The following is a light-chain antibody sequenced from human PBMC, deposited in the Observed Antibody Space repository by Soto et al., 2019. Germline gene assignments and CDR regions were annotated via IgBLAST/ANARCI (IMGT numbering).Light chain of an antibody. CDR2: AAS. CDR3: QQSYGTPRT. J-gene: IGKJ1*01. CDR1: QSISTY. V-gene: IGKV1-39*01. Sequence: DIQMTQSPSSLSASVGDRVTITCRASQSISTYLNWYQQKPGKAPNLLIYAASTLHSGVPSRFSGSGSGTDFTLPISSLRPEDFATYYCQQSYGTPRTFGQGTKVEI.